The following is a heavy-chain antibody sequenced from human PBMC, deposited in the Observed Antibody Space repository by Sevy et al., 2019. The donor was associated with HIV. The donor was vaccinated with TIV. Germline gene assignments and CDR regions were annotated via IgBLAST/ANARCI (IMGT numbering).Heavy chain of an antibody. V-gene: IGHV3-7*01. CDR3: ARGRRNWGLGGLDV. CDR2: IKEDGNER. Sequence: GGSLRLSCAASGFTFSDSWMTWVRQAPGKGLEWVANIKEDGNERYYVDSVKGRFTLSRDNAEISVYLELTSLRVEVSAIYYCARGRRNWGLGGLDVWGQGTTVTVSS. D-gene: IGHD3-16*01. J-gene: IGHJ6*02. CDR1: GFTFSDSW.